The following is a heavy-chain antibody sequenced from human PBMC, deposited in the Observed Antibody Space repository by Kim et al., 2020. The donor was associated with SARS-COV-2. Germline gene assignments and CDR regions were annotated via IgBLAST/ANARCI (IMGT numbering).Heavy chain of an antibody. D-gene: IGHD3-10*01. V-gene: IGHV4-59*13. CDR3: ARAPGGVRGYYYYYYGMDV. CDR1: GGSISSYY. J-gene: IGHJ6*02. Sequence: SETLSLTCTVSGGSISSYYWSWIRQPPGKGLEWIGYIYYSGSTNYNPSLKSRVTISVDTSKNQFSLKLSSVTAADTAVYYCARAPGGVRGYYYYYYGMDVWGQGTTVTVSS. CDR2: IYYSGST.